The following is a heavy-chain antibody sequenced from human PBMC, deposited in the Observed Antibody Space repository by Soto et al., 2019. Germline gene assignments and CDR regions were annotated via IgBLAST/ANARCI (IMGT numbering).Heavy chain of an antibody. D-gene: IGHD3-10*01. V-gene: IGHV1-18*01. CDR2: ISAYNGNT. CDR3: ARSGPPAGY. CDR1: GYTFTSYA. Sequence: QVQLVQSGAEVKKPGASVKVSCKASGYTFTSYAISWVRQAPGQGLEWMGWISAYNGNTXYAQKLQGRVTMTTDTXXXXXXXXXXXLXXXXXXXYYCARSGPPAGYWGQGTLVTVSS. J-gene: IGHJ4*02.